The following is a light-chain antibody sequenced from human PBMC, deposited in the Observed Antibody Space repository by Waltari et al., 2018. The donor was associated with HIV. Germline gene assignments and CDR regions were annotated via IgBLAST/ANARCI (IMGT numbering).Light chain of an antibody. CDR1: LSNIGYNH. V-gene: IGLV1-51*01. Sequence: QSVLTQSPSLSAAPVPKVPISSSARLSNIGYNHVYCDQHLPGTAPKLRIYDDETRAAGRPDRVAASKSGTSASLGITGRQTGDGAEYDCGTWDSSLSIGVFGGETKLTVL. J-gene: IGLJ2*01. CDR3: GTWDSSLSIGV. CDR2: DDE.